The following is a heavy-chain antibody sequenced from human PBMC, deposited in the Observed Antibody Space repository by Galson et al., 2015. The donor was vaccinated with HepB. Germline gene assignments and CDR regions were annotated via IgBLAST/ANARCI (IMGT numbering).Heavy chain of an antibody. V-gene: IGHV1-3*04. CDR1: GYTFTRHA. CDR2: INTGNGNT. CDR3: AREGTTGYPVVAFDI. Sequence: SVKVSCKASGYTFTRHAIHWVRQAPGQRLEWMGWINTGNGNTHYSQKFQGRVTITRDTSASIAYMELNSLRSEDTAVYYCAREGTTGYPVVAFDIWGQGTIVTVTS. D-gene: IGHD5-12*01. J-gene: IGHJ3*02.